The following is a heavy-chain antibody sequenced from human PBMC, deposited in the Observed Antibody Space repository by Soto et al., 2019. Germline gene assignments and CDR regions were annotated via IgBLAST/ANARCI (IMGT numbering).Heavy chain of an antibody. CDR3: AKKWDVGTYYFDD. V-gene: IGHV3-23*01. CDR2: ISGSGGST. Sequence: VQLLESGGDLVHPGGSLRLSCAASGLTFSSYAMSWVRQAPGKGLEWVSSISGSGGSTYYADSVKDRFTISRDNSKYTLSLQMNSLRAEDTAVYYCAKKWDVGTYYFDDWGQGTLVIVSS. D-gene: IGHD1-26*01. J-gene: IGHJ4*02. CDR1: GLTFSSYA.